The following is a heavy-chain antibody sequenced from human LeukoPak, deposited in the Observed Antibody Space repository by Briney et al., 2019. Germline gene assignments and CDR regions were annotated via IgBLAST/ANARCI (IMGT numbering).Heavy chain of an antibody. CDR2: IYPGDSDT. Sequence: GESLKISCKGSGYSFTSYWIGWVRQMPGKGLEWMGIIYPGDSDTRYSPSFQGQVTISADKSISTAYLQWSSLKASDTAMYYCARAAPGLEGGSSFDYWGQGTLVTVSS. CDR3: ARAAPGLEGGSSFDY. CDR1: GYSFTSYW. V-gene: IGHV5-51*01. J-gene: IGHJ4*02. D-gene: IGHD1-26*01.